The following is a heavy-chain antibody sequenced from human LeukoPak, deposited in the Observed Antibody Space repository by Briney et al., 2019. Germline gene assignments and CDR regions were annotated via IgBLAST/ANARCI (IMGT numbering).Heavy chain of an antibody. D-gene: IGHD3-10*01. CDR2: ISGSGGST. CDR1: GFTFSSYA. Sequence: PGGSLRLSCAASGFTFSSYAMSWVRQAPGKGLEWVSAISGSGGSTYYADSVKGRFTISRDNSKNTLYLQMNSLKTEDTAVYFCAKDGNFRVPGEDWGQGTQVTVSS. J-gene: IGHJ4*02. V-gene: IGHV3-23*01. CDR3: AKDGNFRVPGED.